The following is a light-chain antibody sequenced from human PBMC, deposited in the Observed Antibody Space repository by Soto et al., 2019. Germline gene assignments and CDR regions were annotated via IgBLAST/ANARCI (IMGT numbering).Light chain of an antibody. CDR2: DNN. Sequence: QSVLTQPPSVSAAPGQKVTISCSGSSSNIGSNSVSWYQHLPGTAPKVLIYDNNNRPSGIPDRFSGSRSGTSATLDITGLQAEDEAYYYCGAYDSSLSAVLFGGGTKLTVL. V-gene: IGLV1-51*01. J-gene: IGLJ2*01. CDR1: SSNIGSNS. CDR3: GAYDSSLSAVL.